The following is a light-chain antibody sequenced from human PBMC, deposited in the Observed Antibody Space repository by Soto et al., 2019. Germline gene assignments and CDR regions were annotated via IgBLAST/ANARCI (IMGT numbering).Light chain of an antibody. J-gene: IGKJ1*01. CDR2: DAS. V-gene: IGKV3-11*01. CDR1: QSVSSY. CDR3: QQRTNWPSWT. Sequence: EIVLTQSPATLSLSPGERATLSCRASQSVSSYLAWYQQKPGQAPRLLIYDASNGATGIPARFSGSGSGTDFTLTISSLEPDDFAVYYCQQRTNWPSWTFGQGTKGEIK.